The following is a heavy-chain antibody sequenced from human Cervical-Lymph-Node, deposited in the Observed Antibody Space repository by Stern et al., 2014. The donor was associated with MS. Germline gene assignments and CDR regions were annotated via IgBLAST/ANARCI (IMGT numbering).Heavy chain of an antibody. Sequence: QVQLVESGPGLVKPSQTLTLTCTVSGGSISSCGYYWIWIRQHRGEELVWIGYIYYSGSTYYKPYLNSRVTLSDETSKTQFSLELSSVTAANTAVYYCARVSYDFWSGYYVFDYWGQGTLVTVSS. D-gene: IGHD3-3*01. CDR1: GGSISSCGYY. J-gene: IGHJ4*02. V-gene: IGHV4-31*03. CDR3: ARVSYDFWSGYYVFDY. CDR2: IYYSGST.